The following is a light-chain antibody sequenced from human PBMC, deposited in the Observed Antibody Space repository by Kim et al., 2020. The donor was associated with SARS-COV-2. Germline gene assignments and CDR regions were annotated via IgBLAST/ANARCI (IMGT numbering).Light chain of an antibody. CDR2: DAS. Sequence: GDRVTITCRASQTITIWLAWYQQKPGKAPSLLFYDASILESGVPSRFSGSGSGTEFTLTISSLQPDFATYYCQEYKSDSWTFGQGTKVDIK. V-gene: IGKV1-5*01. J-gene: IGKJ1*01. CDR3: QEYKSDSWT. CDR1: QTITIW.